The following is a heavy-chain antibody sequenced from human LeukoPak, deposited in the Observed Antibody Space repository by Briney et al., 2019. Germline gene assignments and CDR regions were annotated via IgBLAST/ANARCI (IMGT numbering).Heavy chain of an antibody. CDR2: IRYDGSNK. D-gene: IGHD6-13*01. V-gene: IGHV3-30*02. Sequence: GGSLRLSCAASGFTFSSYGMHWVRQAPGKGLEWVAFIRYDGSNKYYADSVKGRFTISRDNAKNSLYLQMNSLRAEDTAVYYRAREPTYSSSWYTNCDYWGQGTLVTVSS. CDR3: AREPTYSSSWYTNCDY. CDR1: GFTFSSYG. J-gene: IGHJ4*02.